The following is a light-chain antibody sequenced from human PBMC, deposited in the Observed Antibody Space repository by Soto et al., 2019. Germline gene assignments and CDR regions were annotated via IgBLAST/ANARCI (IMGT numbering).Light chain of an antibody. J-gene: IGKJ5*01. CDR3: QQYHSYSIT. Sequence: DMQMTQSPSPLPASVGARVTITFLASQSISSWLAWYQQRPGKAPKLLIYDASSLESGVPSRFSGSGSGTEFTLTISSLQPDDFATYYCQQYHSYSITFGQGTRLEIK. V-gene: IGKV1-5*01. CDR1: QSISSW. CDR2: DAS.